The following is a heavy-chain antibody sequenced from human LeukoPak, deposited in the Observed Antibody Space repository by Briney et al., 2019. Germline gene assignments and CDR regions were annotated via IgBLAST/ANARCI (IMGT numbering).Heavy chain of an antibody. V-gene: IGHV5-51*01. J-gene: IGHJ4*02. D-gene: IGHD1-26*01. Sequence: GESLKISCKASGYRFTNYWIGWVRQMAGKGLEWMGSIYPGDSDTRYSPSFQGQVTISADKSISTAYLQWSSLKASDTAMYYCAVKPGYTGSWGTFDSWGQGTLVTVSS. CDR1: GYRFTNYW. CDR2: IYPGDSDT. CDR3: AVKPGYTGSWGTFDS.